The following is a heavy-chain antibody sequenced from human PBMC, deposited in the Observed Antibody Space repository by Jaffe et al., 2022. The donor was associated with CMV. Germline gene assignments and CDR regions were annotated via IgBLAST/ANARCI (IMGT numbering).Heavy chain of an antibody. Sequence: QVQLQESGPGLVRPSETLSLTCSVSGASVNGYSYHWVWIRQPPGKGLEWVGYIDYSGTARYSPSLKSRLTISLDTSKNQISLELHSVTAADTAVYYCARDDCRTVSCLYPGNFFDTWGQGTLVTVSS. CDR3: ARDDCRTVSCLYPGNFFDT. J-gene: IGHJ5*02. V-gene: IGHV4-61*01. CDR1: GASVNGYSYH. CDR2: IDYSGTA. D-gene: IGHD2-15*01.